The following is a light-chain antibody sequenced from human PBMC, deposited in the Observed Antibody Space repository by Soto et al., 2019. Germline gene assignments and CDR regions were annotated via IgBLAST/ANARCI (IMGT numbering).Light chain of an antibody. V-gene: IGKV3-11*01. CDR2: DAS. CDR3: HQRQSWPRT. Sequence: EIVLTQSPATLSLSPGERATLSCRASQSVSSYLAWYQQKPGQGPRLLIYDASNRATGIPARFSGSGSGTDFTLTISDVQPEDFALYYCHQRQSWPRTFXQGTKVDIK. J-gene: IGKJ1*01. CDR1: QSVSSY.